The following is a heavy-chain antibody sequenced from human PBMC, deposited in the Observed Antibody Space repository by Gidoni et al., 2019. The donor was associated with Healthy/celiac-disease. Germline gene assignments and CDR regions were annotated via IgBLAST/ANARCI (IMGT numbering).Heavy chain of an antibody. J-gene: IGHJ6*03. V-gene: IGHV4-34*01. CDR1: GGSFSGYY. CDR3: AKGKRGNSSSWRYYYYYYMDV. D-gene: IGHD6-13*01. Sequence: QVQLQQWGAGLLKPSETLFTTCAVYGGSFSGYYCCWLRQPPGKGLEWIGEITHSGSTNSTPSLKSRVTRSVDTSKNQFSLKLSSVTAAGTAVYYCAKGKRGNSSSWRYYYYYYMDVWGKGTTVTVSS. CDR2: ITHSGST.